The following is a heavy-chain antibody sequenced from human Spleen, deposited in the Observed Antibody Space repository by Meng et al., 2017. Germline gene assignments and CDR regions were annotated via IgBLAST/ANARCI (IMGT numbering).Heavy chain of an antibody. Sequence: QGKLVQSGAEVKKPGASVKVSCEASGYTLSTDGFSWVRQAPGQGLEWLGWINTYNGKTDYAQKFQGRVTMTADTSTRTAYMELRSLRSDDTAVYYCATRGNPYLNCWGQGTLVNRLL. J-gene: IGHJ4*02. CDR2: INTYNGKT. V-gene: IGHV1-18*01. CDR3: ATRGNPYLNC. CDR1: GYTLSTDG.